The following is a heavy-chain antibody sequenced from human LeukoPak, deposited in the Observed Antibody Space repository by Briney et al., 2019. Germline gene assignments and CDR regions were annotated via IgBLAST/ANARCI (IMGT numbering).Heavy chain of an antibody. CDR1: GFTFSRYE. CDR2: ITNSVSGI. CDR3: ARVGFDY. V-gene: IGHV3-48*03. Sequence: GGSLRLSCVASGFTFSRYEMNWVRQAPGKGLEWVSYITNSVSGIYYADSVKGRFTVTRDNAKNSLYLQMNSLRAEDTAVYYCARVGFDYWGQGALVTASS. J-gene: IGHJ4*02.